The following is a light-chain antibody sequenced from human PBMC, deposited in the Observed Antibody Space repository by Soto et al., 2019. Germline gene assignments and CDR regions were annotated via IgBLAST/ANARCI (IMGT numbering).Light chain of an antibody. Sequence: QAVVTQPPSASGTPGQRGNISCSGSSSNIGSNYVYWYRQFPGTAPKLLIQRNNQRPSGVPARFSGSKSGTSASLAISGLRSEDEADYYCGGWDDSLSGPVFGGGTKLTVL. V-gene: IGLV1-47*01. CDR3: GGWDDSLSGPV. CDR1: SSNIGSNY. J-gene: IGLJ2*01. CDR2: RNN.